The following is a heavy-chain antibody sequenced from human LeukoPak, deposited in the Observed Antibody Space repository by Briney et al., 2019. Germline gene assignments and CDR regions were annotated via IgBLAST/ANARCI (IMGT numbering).Heavy chain of an antibody. V-gene: IGHV1-2*06. CDR3: ARGRGLRYFDWHLDY. CDR1: GYTFTGYY. J-gene: IGHJ4*02. Sequence: GALVKVSCKASGYTFTGYYMHWVRQAPGQGLEWMGRINPNSGGTNYAQKFQGRVTMTRDTSISTAYMELSRLRSDDTAVYYCARGRGLRYFDWHLDYWGQGTLVTVSS. D-gene: IGHD3-9*01. CDR2: INPNSGGT.